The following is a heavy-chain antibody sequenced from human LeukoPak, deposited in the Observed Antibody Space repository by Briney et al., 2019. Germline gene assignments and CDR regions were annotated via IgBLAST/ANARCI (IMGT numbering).Heavy chain of an antibody. CDR2: INHSGST. V-gene: IGHV4-34*01. CDR3: ARGGYCSGGSCYWRYYYYYGMDV. Sequence: SETLSLTCAVYGGSFSGYYWSWIRQPPGKGLEWIGEINHSGSTNYNPSLKSRVTISVDTSKNQFSLKLSSVTAADTAVYYCARGGYCSGGSCYWRYYYYYGMDVWGQGTTVTVSS. CDR1: GGSFSGYY. D-gene: IGHD2-15*01. J-gene: IGHJ6*02.